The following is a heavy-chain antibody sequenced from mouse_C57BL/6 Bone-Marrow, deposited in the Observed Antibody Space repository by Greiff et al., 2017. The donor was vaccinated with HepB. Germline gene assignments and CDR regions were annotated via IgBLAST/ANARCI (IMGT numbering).Heavy chain of an antibody. Sequence: QVQLQQSGAELARPGASVKLSCKASGYTFTSYGISWVKQRTGQGLEWIGDIYPRSGNTYYNEKFKGKATLTADKSSSTAYMELRSLTSEDSAVYFCARGTAQAFDYWGQGTTLTVSS. CDR1: GYTFTSYG. D-gene: IGHD3-2*02. CDR2: IYPRSGNT. CDR3: ARGTAQAFDY. V-gene: IGHV1-81*01. J-gene: IGHJ2*01.